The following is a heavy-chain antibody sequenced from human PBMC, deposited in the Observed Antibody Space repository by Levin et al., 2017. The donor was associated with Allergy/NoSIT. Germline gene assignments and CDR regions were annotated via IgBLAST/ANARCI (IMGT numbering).Heavy chain of an antibody. CDR1: GFSLSHTRMG. J-gene: IGHJ6*02. CDR3: ARIPQYSSSSVEYYYYYDGMDV. V-gene: IGHV2-26*01. Sequence: SGPTLVKPTETLTLTCTVSGFSLSHTRMGVSWIRQPPGKALEWLAHIFSNDEKSYSTSLKSRLTISKDTSKSQVVLTMTNMDPVDTATYYCARIPQYSSSSVEYYYYYDGMDVWGQGTTVTVSS. D-gene: IGHD6-6*01. CDR2: IFSNDEK.